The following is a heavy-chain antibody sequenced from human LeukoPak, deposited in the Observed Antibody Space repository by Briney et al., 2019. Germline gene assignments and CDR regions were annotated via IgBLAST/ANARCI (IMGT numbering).Heavy chain of an antibody. CDR2: VSSSSSYI. Sequence: GGSLRRSGAAYGFTFCGYSRIWVRQAPGKGLEGVSSVSSSSSYIYYEDSVKGRFTIYRDNAKNSLYLQMNSLRAEDTAVYYCARDGQLRYFDWLLFDYWGQGPLVTVSS. CDR1: GFTFCGYS. J-gene: IGHJ4*02. D-gene: IGHD3-9*01. CDR3: ARDGQLRYFDWLLFDY. V-gene: IGHV3-21*01.